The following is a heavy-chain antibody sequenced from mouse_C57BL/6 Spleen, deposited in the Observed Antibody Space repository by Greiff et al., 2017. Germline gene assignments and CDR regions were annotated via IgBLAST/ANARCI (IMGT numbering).Heavy chain of an antibody. CDR2: IWSDGST. CDR1: GFSLTSYG. Sequence: VQLQQSGPGLVAPSQSLSITCTVSGFSLTSYGVHWVRQPPGKGLEWLVVIWSDGSTTYNSALKSRLSISKDNSKMEIFLKMNSHHADDTSTNYCSRHDYDYGFADWGQGTLVTVSA. V-gene: IGHV2-6-1*01. J-gene: IGHJ3*01. D-gene: IGHD2-4*01. CDR3: SRHDYDYGFAD.